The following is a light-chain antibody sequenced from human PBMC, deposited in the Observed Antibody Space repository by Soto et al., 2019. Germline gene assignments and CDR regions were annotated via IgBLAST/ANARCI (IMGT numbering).Light chain of an antibody. CDR2: EVT. CDR1: SSDVGGYNY. Sequence: QSALTQPASVSGSPGQSITISCTGASSDVGGYNYVSWYQQYPGKAPKLMIYEVTNRPSGVPDRFSGSKSGTSASLAISGLQAEDEADYYCAAWDDSLSGYVFGTGTKLTVL. CDR3: AAWDDSLSGYV. J-gene: IGLJ1*01. V-gene: IGLV2-14*01.